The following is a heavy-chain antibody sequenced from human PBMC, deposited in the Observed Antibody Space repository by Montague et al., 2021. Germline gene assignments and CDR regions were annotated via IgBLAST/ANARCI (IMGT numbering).Heavy chain of an antibody. V-gene: IGHV4-39*01. J-gene: IGHJ6*02. CDR1: GGSISSSSYY. CDR3: ARHVIGNYGMDV. Sequence: SETLSLTCTVSGGSISSSSYYWGWFRQHPGKGLEWIGSIYYSGSTYYNPSLKSRVTISVDTSKNQFSLKLSSVTAADTAVYYCARHVIGNYGMDVWGQGTTVTVSS. CDR2: IYYSGST. D-gene: IGHD3-16*02.